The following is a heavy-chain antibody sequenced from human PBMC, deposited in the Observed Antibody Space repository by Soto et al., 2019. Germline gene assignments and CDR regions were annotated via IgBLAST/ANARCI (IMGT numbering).Heavy chain of an antibody. J-gene: IGHJ4*02. CDR3: ARLVFACFTYYFDS. CDR2: IYWDDDK. D-gene: IGHD2-8*01. CDR1: GFSLSSSGVG. V-gene: IGHV2-5*02. Sequence: QITLKESGPPLVKPTQPLTLTCTFSGFSLSSSGVGVGWIRQPPGKALEWLTFIYWDDDKRYSPSLKSRLTITKDTSKNPVVLTLTNMDPVDTATYDCARLVFACFTYYFDSWGQGTRITVSS.